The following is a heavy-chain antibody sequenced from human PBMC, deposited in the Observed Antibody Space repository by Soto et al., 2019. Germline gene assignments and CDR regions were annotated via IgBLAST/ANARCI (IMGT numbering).Heavy chain of an antibody. CDR2: ISSSSSYI. CDR3: ARDIAVAGKLPGY. V-gene: IGHV3-21*01. Sequence: EVQLVESGGGLVKPGGSLRLSCAASGFTFSSYSMNWVRQAPGKGLEWVSSISSSSSYIYYADSVKGRFTISRDNAKNSLYLQMTSLRAEDTAVYYCARDIAVAGKLPGYWGQGTLVTVSS. D-gene: IGHD6-19*01. CDR1: GFTFSSYS. J-gene: IGHJ4*02.